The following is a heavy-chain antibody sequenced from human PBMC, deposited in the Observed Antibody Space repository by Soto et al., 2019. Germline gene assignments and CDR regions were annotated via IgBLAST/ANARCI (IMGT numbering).Heavy chain of an antibody. V-gene: IGHV4-4*07. Sequence: QSLTNTVSWGSIISYDWSWIRQPAGKGLEWIGRIYTSGSTNYNPSLKSRVTMSVDTSRNQFSLKLSSVTAADTAVYYCARDPFTYDILTGYSYGMDVWGQGTTVTVSS. CDR3: ARDPFTYDILTGYSYGMDV. J-gene: IGHJ6*02. CDR2: IYTSGST. D-gene: IGHD3-9*01. CDR1: WGSIISYD.